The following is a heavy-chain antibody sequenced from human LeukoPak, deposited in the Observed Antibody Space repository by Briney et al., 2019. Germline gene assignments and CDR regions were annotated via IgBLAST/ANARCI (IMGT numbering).Heavy chain of an antibody. Sequence: ASVKVSCKASGYTFTSYDINWVRQATGQGLEWMGWMNPNSGNTGYAQTFQGRVTMTRNTSISTAYMELSSLRSEDTAVYYCARVRIAAAGTKGWFDPWGQGTLVTVSS. J-gene: IGHJ5*02. CDR1: GYTFTSYD. CDR3: ARVRIAAAGTKGWFDP. V-gene: IGHV1-8*01. CDR2: MNPNSGNT. D-gene: IGHD6-13*01.